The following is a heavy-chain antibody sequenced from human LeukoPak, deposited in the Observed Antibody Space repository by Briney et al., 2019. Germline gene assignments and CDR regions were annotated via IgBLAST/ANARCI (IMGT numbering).Heavy chain of an antibody. V-gene: IGHV1-69*01. CDR3: ARDQSTTVVTDAFDI. D-gene: IGHD4-23*01. CDR2: IIPIFDTA. J-gene: IGHJ3*02. Sequence: SVKVSCKASGGTFSSYAISWVRQAPGQGLEWMGGIIPIFDTANYAQKFQARVTITADESTSTAYMELSRLRSDDTAVYYCARDQSTTVVTDAFDIWGQGTMVTVSS. CDR1: GGTFSSYA.